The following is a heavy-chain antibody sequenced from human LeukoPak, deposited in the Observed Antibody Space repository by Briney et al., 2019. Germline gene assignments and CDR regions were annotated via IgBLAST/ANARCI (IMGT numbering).Heavy chain of an antibody. CDR3: AKDLTPGNAWGSYRFDY. V-gene: IGHV3-23*01. D-gene: IGHD3-16*02. Sequence: GGSLSLSCAASGFTFSSYAMSWVRQAPGKGLEWVSGISGSGDSTYYADSVKGRFTISRDKSRNTLYLQMNSLGAADTAVYYCAKDLTPGNAWGSYRFDYWGQGTLVTVSS. J-gene: IGHJ4*02. CDR1: GFTFSSYA. CDR2: ISGSGDST.